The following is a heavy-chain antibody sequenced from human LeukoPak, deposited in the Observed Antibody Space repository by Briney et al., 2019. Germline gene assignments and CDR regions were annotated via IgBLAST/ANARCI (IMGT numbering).Heavy chain of an antibody. V-gene: IGHV3-30*04. CDR1: GFTFSSYA. CDR2: IAYDGSKK. Sequence: AGGSLRVSCAAPGFTFSSYAMHRVRQAPGKGLEWDAVIAYDGSKKYYAVSVKCRFTISRDNSKNTLYLQMNSLRAEDTAVYYCARDLESSYYGSGSPFNWFDPWGQGTLVTVSS. CDR3: ARDLESSYYGSGSPFNWFDP. J-gene: IGHJ5*02. D-gene: IGHD3-10*01.